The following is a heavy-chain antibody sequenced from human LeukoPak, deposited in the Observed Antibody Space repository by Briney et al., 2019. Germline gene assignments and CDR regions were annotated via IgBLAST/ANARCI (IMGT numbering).Heavy chain of an antibody. V-gene: IGHV5-51*01. J-gene: IGHJ3*02. CDR2: IYPGDSDT. D-gene: IGHD5-18*01. Sequence: PGESLKISCKGSGYSFTSYWIGWVRQMPGKGLEGMGIIYPGDSDTRYSPSFQGQVTISADKSISTAYLQWSSLKASDTAMYYCARAGRGYSYGYDAFDIWGQGTMVTVSS. CDR1: GYSFTSYW. CDR3: ARAGRGYSYGYDAFDI.